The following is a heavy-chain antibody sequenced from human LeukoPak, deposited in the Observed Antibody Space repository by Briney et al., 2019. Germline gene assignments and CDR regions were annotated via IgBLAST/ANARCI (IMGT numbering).Heavy chain of an antibody. CDR1: GGSISSYY. J-gene: IGHJ4*02. Sequence: SETLSLTCTVSGGSISSYYWSWIRQPPGKGLEWIGYIYYSGSTNYNPSLKSRVTISVDTSKNQFSLKLSSVTAADTAVYYCARDRGSGLDYWGQGTLVTVSS. D-gene: IGHD6-19*01. CDR2: IYYSGST. CDR3: ARDRGSGLDY. V-gene: IGHV4-59*01.